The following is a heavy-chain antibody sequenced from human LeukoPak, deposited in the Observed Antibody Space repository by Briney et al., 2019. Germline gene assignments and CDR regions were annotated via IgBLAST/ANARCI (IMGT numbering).Heavy chain of an antibody. CDR1: GYTFTGYY. V-gene: IGHV1-2*06. CDR3: AIQNYYGSGSYDY. Sequence: ASVKVSCKASGYTFTGYYMHWVRQAPGQGFEWMGRINPNSGGTNYAQKFQGRVTMTRDTSISTAYMELSRLRSDDTAVYYCAIQNYYGSGSYDYWGQGTLVTVSS. CDR2: INPNSGGT. J-gene: IGHJ4*02. D-gene: IGHD3-10*01.